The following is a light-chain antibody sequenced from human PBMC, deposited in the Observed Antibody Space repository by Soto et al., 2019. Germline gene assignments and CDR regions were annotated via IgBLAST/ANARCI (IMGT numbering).Light chain of an antibody. J-gene: IGKJ5*01. V-gene: IGKV3-15*01. CDR2: GAS. CDR1: QSVNSN. CDR3: QQRSNWPPIT. Sequence: EIMMTQSQVTLSVSPGERATLSCRASQSVNSNLAWYQQKPGQAPRLLIYGASTRATGIPASFIGNGSGTEFTLTASSLQPEDFAVYYCQQRSNWPPITFGQGTRLEIK.